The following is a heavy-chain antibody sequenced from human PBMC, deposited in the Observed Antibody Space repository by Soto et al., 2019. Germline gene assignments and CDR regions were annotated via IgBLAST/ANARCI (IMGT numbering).Heavy chain of an antibody. CDR2: IYPGDSDT. CDR3: ARVVEKLVGYYYGMDV. V-gene: IGHV5-51*01. Sequence: GDPQKISCKGSGESFISYWIVLVRPLPGKGLEWMGIIYPGDSDTRYSPSFQGQVTISADKSISTAYLQWSSLKASDTAMYYCARVVEKLVGYYYGMDVWGQGNTVTVS. CDR1: GESFISYW. J-gene: IGHJ6*02. D-gene: IGHD6-6*01.